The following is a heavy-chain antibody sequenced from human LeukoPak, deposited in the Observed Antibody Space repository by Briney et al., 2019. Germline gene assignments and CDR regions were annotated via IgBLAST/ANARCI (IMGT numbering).Heavy chain of an antibody. V-gene: IGHV4-39*01. CDR1: GGSISSGSYY. CDR2: ISYSGTT. CDR3: ARHLRGGSIRFDY. Sequence: PSETLPLTCTVSGGSISSGSYYWGWVRQPPWKGLEWIGSISYSGTTYYNLSLKSRVTLSVDTSKNQFSLKLSSVTAADTALYYCARHLRGGSIRFDYWGQGTLVTVSS. D-gene: IGHD3-10*01. J-gene: IGHJ4*02.